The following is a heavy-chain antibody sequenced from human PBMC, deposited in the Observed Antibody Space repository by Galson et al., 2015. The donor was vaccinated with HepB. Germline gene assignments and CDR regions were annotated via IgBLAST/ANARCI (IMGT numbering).Heavy chain of an antibody. CDR3: ARGVGGVHYFDS. CDR2: VRYDGSYQ. D-gene: IGHD2-15*01. Sequence: SLRLSCAASGFIFRTYDMHWVRQSPGKGLEWVAIVRYDGSYQFYADSVKGRFSISRDNSKNTLFLQMNSLTAEDTALYYCARGVGGVHYFDSWGQGTLVTVSS. CDR1: GFIFRTYD. V-gene: IGHV3-33*01. J-gene: IGHJ4*02.